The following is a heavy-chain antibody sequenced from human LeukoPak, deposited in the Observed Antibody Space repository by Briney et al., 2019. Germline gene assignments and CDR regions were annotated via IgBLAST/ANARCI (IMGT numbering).Heavy chain of an antibody. CDR3: AKDPDGDYEGYFDY. J-gene: IGHJ4*02. Sequence: GGSLRLSCAASGFTFSSYAMHWVRQAPGKGLEWVAVIGKDGSKEYYVESAKGRFTISRDNSKNTLYLQMNSLRAEDTAVYYCAKDPDGDYEGYFDYWGQGTLVTVSS. D-gene: IGHD4-17*01. CDR1: GFTFSSYA. CDR2: IGKDGSKE. V-gene: IGHV3-30-3*02.